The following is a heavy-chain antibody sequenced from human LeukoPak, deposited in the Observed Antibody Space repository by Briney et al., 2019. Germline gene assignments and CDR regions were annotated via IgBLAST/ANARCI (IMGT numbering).Heavy chain of an antibody. CDR1: GFTFSSYS. CDR3: ARERASYYDSSGYDRSGPSDAFDI. CDR2: ISSSRSYI. V-gene: IGHV3-21*01. J-gene: IGHJ3*02. Sequence: PGGSLRLSCAASGFTFSSYSMNWVRQAPGKGLEWVSSISSSRSYIYYADSVKGRFTISRDNAKNSLYLQMNSLRAEDTAVYYCARERASYYDSSGYDRSGPSDAFDIWGQGTMVTVSS. D-gene: IGHD3-22*01.